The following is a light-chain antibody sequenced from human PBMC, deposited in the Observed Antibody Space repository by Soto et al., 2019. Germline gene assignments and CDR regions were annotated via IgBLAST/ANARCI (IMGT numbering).Light chain of an antibody. V-gene: IGLV1-44*01. CDR3: AAWDDSLNGPV. CDR1: SSDIGSNT. CDR2: NGN. J-gene: IGLJ2*01. Sequence: QSVLTQPPSASGTPGQWVTISCSGGSSDIGSNTVHWYQHLPGTAPKLLIYNGNQRPSGVPDRFSGSKSGTSASLAISGLQSEDEADYYCAAWDDSLNGPVFVGGTKLTVL.